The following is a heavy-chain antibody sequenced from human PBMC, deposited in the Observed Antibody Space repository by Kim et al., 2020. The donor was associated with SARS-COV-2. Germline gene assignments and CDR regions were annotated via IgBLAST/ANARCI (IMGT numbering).Heavy chain of an antibody. CDR1: GFTFSSYA. Sequence: GGSLRLSCAASGFTFSSYAMHWVRQAPGKGLEWVAVISYDGSNKYYADSVKGRFTISRDNSKNTLYLQMNSLRAEDTAVYYCAVTGDRDYWGQGTLVTVSS. CDR3: AVTGDRDY. V-gene: IGHV3-30-3*01. CDR2: ISYDGSNK. J-gene: IGHJ4*02. D-gene: IGHD7-27*01.